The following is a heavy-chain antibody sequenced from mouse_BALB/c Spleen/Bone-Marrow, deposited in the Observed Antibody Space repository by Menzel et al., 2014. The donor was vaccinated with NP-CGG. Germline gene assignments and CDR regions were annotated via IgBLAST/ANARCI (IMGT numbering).Heavy chain of an antibody. CDR2: IDPSNGRT. Sequence: VQLQQSGAELVKPGASLKLSCKASGYTFTSYWMHWVKQRPGQGLEWIGEIDPSNGRTNYNEKFKNKATLTVDKSSSTAYMQLSSLTSEDSAVYYCARSTTVVVRYWYFDVWGAGTTVTVSS. D-gene: IGHD1-1*01. J-gene: IGHJ1*01. V-gene: IGHV1S81*02. CDR3: ARSTTVVVRYWYFDV. CDR1: GYTFTSYW.